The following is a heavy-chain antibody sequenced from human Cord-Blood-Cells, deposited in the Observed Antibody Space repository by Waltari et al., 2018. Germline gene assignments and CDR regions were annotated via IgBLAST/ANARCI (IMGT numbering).Heavy chain of an antibody. J-gene: IGHJ5*02. V-gene: IGHV4-39*01. Sequence: QLQLQESGPGLVKPSATPSLTCPVSGASISSISYYRRGLRQPPGKGLEWSGSIYYSGSTYYNPSLKSRVTIAVDTSKNQFARKLSSVTDADTAVYYCARRAGIAARNWFDPWGQGTLVTVSS. D-gene: IGHD6-6*01. CDR3: ARRAGIAARNWFDP. CDR2: IYYSGST. CDR1: GASISSISYY.